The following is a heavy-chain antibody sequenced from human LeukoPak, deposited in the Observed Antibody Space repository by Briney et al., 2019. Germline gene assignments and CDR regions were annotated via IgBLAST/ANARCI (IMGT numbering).Heavy chain of an antibody. Sequence: PGGSLRLSCAASGFTFSSYWMSWVRQAPGKGLEWVGRIKSKTDGGTTDYAAPVKGRFTISRDDSKNTLYLQMNSLKTEDTAVYYCTTDLASWGHFDYWGQGTLVTVSS. CDR1: GFTFSSYW. V-gene: IGHV3-15*01. J-gene: IGHJ4*02. D-gene: IGHD7-27*01. CDR3: TTDLASWGHFDY. CDR2: IKSKTDGGTT.